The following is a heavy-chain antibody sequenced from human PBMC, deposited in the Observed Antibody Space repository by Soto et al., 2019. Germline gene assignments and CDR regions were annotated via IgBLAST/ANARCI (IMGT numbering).Heavy chain of an antibody. Sequence: EVQLLESGGGLVQPGGSLRLSCAASGFTFSSYAMSWVRQAPGKGLEWVSAISGSGGSTYYADSVKGRFTISRDNSKNTLYLQMKSLRAEDTAVYYCAKSKNSGWYGGVDYWGQGTLVTVSS. D-gene: IGHD6-19*01. CDR1: GFTFSSYA. V-gene: IGHV3-23*01. J-gene: IGHJ4*02. CDR3: AKSKNSGWYGGVDY. CDR2: ISGSGGST.